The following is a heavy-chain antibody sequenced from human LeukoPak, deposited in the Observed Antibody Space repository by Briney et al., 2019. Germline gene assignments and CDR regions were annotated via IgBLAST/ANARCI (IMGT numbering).Heavy chain of an antibody. J-gene: IGHJ4*02. CDR1: GDTFSNHA. V-gene: IGHV1-69*01. CDR3: ARWEGQSTDWYPALFDY. CDR2: IIPISAAT. Sequence: GSSVKVSCKASGDTFSNHAISWVRQAPGQGLEWMGVIIPISAATNCAQKFQGRLTVTADESTSTAYMELSSLTSEDTAVYYCARWEGQSTDWYPALFDYWGQGTLVTVSS. D-gene: IGHD3-9*01.